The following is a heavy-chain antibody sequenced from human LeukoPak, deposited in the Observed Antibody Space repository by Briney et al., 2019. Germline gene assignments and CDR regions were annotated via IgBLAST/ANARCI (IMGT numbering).Heavy chain of an antibody. V-gene: IGHV5-51*01. D-gene: IGHD1-7*01. CDR1: GYSFTSYW. J-gene: IGHJ4*02. CDR2: IYPGDSDT. CDR3: AGNNWNSLYYFDY. Sequence: GESLKISCKGSGYSFTSYWIGWVRQMPGKGLEWMGNIYPGDSDTRYSPSFQGQVTISADKSISTAYLQWSSLKASDTAMYYCAGNNWNSLYYFDYWGQGTLVTVSS.